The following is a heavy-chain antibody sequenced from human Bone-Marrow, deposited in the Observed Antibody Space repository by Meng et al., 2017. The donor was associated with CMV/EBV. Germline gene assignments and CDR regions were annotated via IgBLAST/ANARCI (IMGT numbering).Heavy chain of an antibody. CDR3: ARHRRDGYNLYARTGCFDY. CDR2: INHSGST. CDR1: GGSFSDYY. V-gene: IGHV4-34*01. J-gene: IGHJ4*02. D-gene: IGHD5-24*01. Sequence: SETLSLTCAVYGGSFSDYYWTWIRQPPGKGLEWIGEINHSGSTSYNPSLKSRVTISIDTSKNRFSLKVSSVTAADTAVYYCARHRRDGYNLYARTGCFDYWGQGTLVTVSS.